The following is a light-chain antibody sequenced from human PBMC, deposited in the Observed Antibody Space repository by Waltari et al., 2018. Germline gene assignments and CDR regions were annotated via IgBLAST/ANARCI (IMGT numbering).Light chain of an antibody. Sequence: DVVMTQSPLSLPVTLGQPASISCRSSQSLVHSDGNTYFNWFHQRPGQSPRRLLYKVSNRDSGVPDRFSGSGSGSDFTLKISRVEAEDVGGYYCMQNTHWPPTFGQGTKLDLK. V-gene: IGKV2-30*02. CDR1: QSLVHSDGNTY. J-gene: IGKJ2*01. CDR3: MQNTHWPPT. CDR2: KVS.